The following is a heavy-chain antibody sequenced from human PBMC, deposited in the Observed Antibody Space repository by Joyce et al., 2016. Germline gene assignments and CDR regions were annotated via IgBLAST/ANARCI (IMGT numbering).Heavy chain of an antibody. CDR1: GGSISSGVYY. CDR3: ARGNGDFWSGYYNYFDY. D-gene: IGHD3-3*01. V-gene: IGHV4-30-4*01. J-gene: IGHJ4*02. Sequence: QVQLQESGPGLVKPSQTLSLTCPVSGGSISSGVYYWSWVRQSPGKGLEWIGYIYFCGSTHRNTSLQSPRTISADTSKNQFSLKVRSVTAADTAVYYCARGNGDFWSGYYNYFDYWGQGILVTVSS. CDR2: IYFCGST.